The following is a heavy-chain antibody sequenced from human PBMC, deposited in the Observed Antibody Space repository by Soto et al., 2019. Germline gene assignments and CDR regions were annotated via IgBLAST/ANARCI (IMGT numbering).Heavy chain of an antibody. J-gene: IGHJ4*02. Sequence: SETLSLTCAVSGGSTSSGGYSWSWLRQPPGKGLEWIGYISHSGSTYYNPSLKSRVTISVDTSKNQFSLRLSSVTAADTAVYYCARVRGRYCSGGSCYSGYNYFDYWGQGTLVTVSS. D-gene: IGHD2-15*01. CDR1: GGSTSSGGYS. CDR2: ISHSGST. CDR3: ARVRGRYCSGGSCYSGYNYFDY. V-gene: IGHV4-30-2*01.